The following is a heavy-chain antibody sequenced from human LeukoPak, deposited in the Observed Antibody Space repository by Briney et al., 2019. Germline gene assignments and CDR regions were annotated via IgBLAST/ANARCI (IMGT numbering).Heavy chain of an antibody. CDR1: GGSISNYY. CDR2: IYDSGST. V-gene: IGHV4-59*01. J-gene: IGHJ4*02. D-gene: IGHD3-10*01. Sequence: SETLSLTCTVSGGSISNYYWSWIRQPPGKGLEWIGYIYDSGSTNYNPSLKSRVTISVDTSKNQFSLKLSSVTAVDTAVYYCARDRYYGSGSYYNWGQGTLVNVSS. CDR3: ARDRYYGSGSYYN.